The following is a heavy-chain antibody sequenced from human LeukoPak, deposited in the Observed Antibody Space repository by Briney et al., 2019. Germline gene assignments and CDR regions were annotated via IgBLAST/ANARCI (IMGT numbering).Heavy chain of an antibody. Sequence: SETLSLACTASGGSIRSYFWSWVRQPPGKGLEWIGHIHHSGTTTYNPSLKSRVAMSIDTSNSQFSLKVNSVTAADTAVYYCVRPHPLYGAGSFAFWGQGNLVIVSS. D-gene: IGHD3-10*01. CDR1: GGSIRSYF. V-gene: IGHV4-59*08. J-gene: IGHJ4*02. CDR3: VRPHPLYGAGSFAF. CDR2: IHHSGTT.